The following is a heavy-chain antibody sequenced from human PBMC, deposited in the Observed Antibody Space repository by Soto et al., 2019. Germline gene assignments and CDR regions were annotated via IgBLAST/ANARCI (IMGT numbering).Heavy chain of an antibody. V-gene: IGHV3-23*01. J-gene: IGHJ4*02. Sequence: EVQLLESGGGLVQPGGSLRLSCGASGFSFSNYGMNWVRQAPGKGLEWVSAISGDGGGTYYAESVKGRFAISRDNSKNTLFLLMNSLRVEDTAVYYCARRGSTVTRAFVYWGQGILVTVSS. D-gene: IGHD4-17*01. CDR3: ARRGSTVTRAFVY. CDR1: GFSFSNYG. CDR2: ISGDGGGT.